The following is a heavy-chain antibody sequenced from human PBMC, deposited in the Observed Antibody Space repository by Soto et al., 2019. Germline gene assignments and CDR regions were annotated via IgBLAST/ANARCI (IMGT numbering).Heavy chain of an antibody. D-gene: IGHD1-26*01. CDR1: GFTFNDFA. CDR3: ARDSRIVAAGRFSFDP. V-gene: IGHV3-9*01. J-gene: IGHJ5*02. Sequence: EVQLVESGGGLVQPGRSLRLSCAASGFTFNDFAMHWVRQAPGKGLEWVASIDWNGANIAYAASVEGRFTISRDNVKNSLFLQMNSLRAEDTAFYFCARDSRIVAAGRFSFDPRGQGTLVTVSS. CDR2: IDWNGANI.